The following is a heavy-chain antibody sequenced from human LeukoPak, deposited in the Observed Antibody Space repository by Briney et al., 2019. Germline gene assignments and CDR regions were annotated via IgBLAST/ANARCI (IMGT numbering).Heavy chain of an antibody. J-gene: IGHJ4*02. D-gene: IGHD2-15*01. CDR3: ARHLMLLAPDF. CDR2: IFYSGST. Sequence: SETLSLTCTVSGGSISSSSYFWGWLRQPPGKGLEWIGNIFYSGSTYYNPSLKSRVTISVDTSKNQFSLKLSSVTAADTAVYYCARHLMLLAPDFWGQGTLVTVSS. CDR1: GGSISSSSYF. V-gene: IGHV4-39*01.